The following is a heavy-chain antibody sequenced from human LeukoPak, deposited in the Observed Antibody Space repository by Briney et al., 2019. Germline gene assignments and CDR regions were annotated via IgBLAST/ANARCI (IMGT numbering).Heavy chain of an antibody. CDR2: INHSGST. J-gene: IGHJ4*02. CDR1: GGSFSGYY. CDR3: AAGYSSGWYRYYFDY. V-gene: IGHV4-34*01. D-gene: IGHD6-19*01. Sequence: SESLSLTYAVYGGSFSGYYWSWMRQPPGKGLEWIGEINHSGSTNYNPSLKSRVTISVDTSKNQFSLKLSSVTAADTAVYYCAAGYSSGWYRYYFDYWGQGTLVTVSS.